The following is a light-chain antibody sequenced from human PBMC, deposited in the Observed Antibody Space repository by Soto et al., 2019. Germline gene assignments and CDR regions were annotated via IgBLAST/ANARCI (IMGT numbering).Light chain of an antibody. V-gene: IGKV1-39*01. CDR2: AAS. CDR1: QSISSY. J-gene: IGKJ5*01. Sequence: DIHMTQSPSSLSASVGYRVTITWRSSQSISSYVNWYQQKPGKAPKLLIYAASSLQSGVPSRFSGTGSGTDFTLTIRSLHTEDFATYYCQQSYSTPPTFGKGTRMEI. CDR3: QQSYSTPPT.